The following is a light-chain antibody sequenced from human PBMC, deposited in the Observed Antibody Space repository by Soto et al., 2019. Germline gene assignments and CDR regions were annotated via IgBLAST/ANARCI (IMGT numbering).Light chain of an antibody. Sequence: DIQMTQSPSTLSASVGDRVTITCRASQSISSWLAWYQQKPGKAPKLLIYDASSLESGVPSRFSGSGSGTEFTLTISGLQPDDFATYYCQEYNSDPYTFGQGTKLEIK. CDR1: QSISSW. CDR3: QEYNSDPYT. V-gene: IGKV1-5*01. J-gene: IGKJ2*01. CDR2: DAS.